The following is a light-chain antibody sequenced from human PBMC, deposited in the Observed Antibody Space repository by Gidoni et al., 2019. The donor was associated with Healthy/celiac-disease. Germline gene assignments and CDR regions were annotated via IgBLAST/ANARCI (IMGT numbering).Light chain of an antibody. V-gene: IGLV1-40*01. J-gene: IGLJ1*01. Sequence: QSVLTHPPSVSGAPGQRVTISCTWSSSNIGAGYDVHWYQQLPGTAPKLLIYGTSNRPSGVPDRFSGSKSGTSASLAITGLQAEDEADYYCQSYDSSLSGSYVFGTGTKVTVL. CDR2: GTS. CDR3: QSYDSSLSGSYV. CDR1: SSNIGAGYD.